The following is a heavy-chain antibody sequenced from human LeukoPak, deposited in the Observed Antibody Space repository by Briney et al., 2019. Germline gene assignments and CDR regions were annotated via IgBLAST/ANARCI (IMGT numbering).Heavy chain of an antibody. J-gene: IGHJ4*02. Sequence: SETLSLTCTVSGGSINSNSHHWGWIRQPPGKGLEWIGSMYYNGYTYYNPSLKSRVTMSVDTSKNQFSLKLTSATAADTAVYYCARGGGGWLPFDYWGQGTLVTVSS. CDR3: ARGGGGWLPFDY. CDR2: MYYNGYT. D-gene: IGHD5-24*01. CDR1: GGSINSNSHH. V-gene: IGHV4-39*01.